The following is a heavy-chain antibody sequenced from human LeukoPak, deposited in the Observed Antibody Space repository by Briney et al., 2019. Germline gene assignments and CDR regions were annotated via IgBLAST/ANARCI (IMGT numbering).Heavy chain of an antibody. CDR3: AKRGSVGTLGHFDY. D-gene: IGHD6-13*01. CDR1: GFSLSRNG. V-gene: IGHV3-30*02. J-gene: IGHJ4*02. CDR2: ILSDGSYE. Sequence: GGSLRLSCATSGFSLSRNGMHWVRQAPGQGLEWVAFILSDGSYEYYADSVKGRFTISRDTSRNTLFLQMNSLRAEDTAVYYCAKRGSVGTLGHFDYWGQGTLVTVSS.